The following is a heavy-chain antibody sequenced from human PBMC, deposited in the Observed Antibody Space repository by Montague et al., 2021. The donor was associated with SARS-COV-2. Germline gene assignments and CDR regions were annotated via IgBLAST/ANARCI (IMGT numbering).Heavy chain of an antibody. J-gene: IGHJ3*02. Sequence: SETLSLTCTVSGGSISSSSYYWGWIRQPPGKGLEWIGSIYYSGSTYYNPSLKSRVSISVDTSKNQFSLKLISVTAADTAVYYCASHGLAGIKIFGVGTPRGGFDIWGQGTMVTVSS. CDR1: GGSISSSSYY. CDR3: ASHGLAGIKIFGVGTPRGGFDI. V-gene: IGHV4-39*01. D-gene: IGHD3-3*01. CDR2: IYYSGST.